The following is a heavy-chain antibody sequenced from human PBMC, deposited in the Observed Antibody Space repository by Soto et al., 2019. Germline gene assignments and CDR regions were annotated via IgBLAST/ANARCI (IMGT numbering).Heavy chain of an antibody. CDR2: ISGSGGST. D-gene: IGHD4-17*01. CDR1: VFTFSSYA. V-gene: IGHV3-23*01. J-gene: IGHJ3*02. Sequence: WGSLRLSCAASVFTFSSYAMSWVFQAPGKGLEWVSAISGSGGSTYYADSVKGRFTISRDNSKNTLYLQMNSLRAEDTAVYYCAKEQTNYGAHAFDIWGQGTRVTLS. CDR3: AKEQTNYGAHAFDI.